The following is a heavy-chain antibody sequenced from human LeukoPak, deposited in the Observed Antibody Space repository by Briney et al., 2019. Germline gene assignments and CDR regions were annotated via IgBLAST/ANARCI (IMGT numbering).Heavy chain of an antibody. J-gene: IGHJ6*02. CDR1: GGSVGRYY. Sequence: SESLSLTWTVAGGSVGRYYGGWVRQPAGGGRGWIGRIYTSVCTNYTPSLKSRVTMSVDTSTNTSYLKLSSVTAADTAVYYCARDVEEPLLPSPYYYYGMDVWGQGTTVTVSS. CDR2: IYTSVCT. D-gene: IGHD2-15*01. V-gene: IGHV4-4*07. CDR3: ARDVEEPLLPSPYYYYGMDV.